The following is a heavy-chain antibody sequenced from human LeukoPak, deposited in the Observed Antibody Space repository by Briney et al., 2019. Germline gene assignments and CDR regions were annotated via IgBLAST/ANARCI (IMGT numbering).Heavy chain of an antibody. CDR2: FDPEDGET. V-gene: IGHV1-24*01. Sequence: ASVKVSCQVSGYTLIELTMHWVRQAPGKGLEWMGGFDPEDGETIYAQSFQGRVTMTEDTSTDTAYMELSGLRSEDTALYYCARDGDENSSSWSWFDPWGQGTLVTVSS. D-gene: IGHD6-13*01. J-gene: IGHJ5*02. CDR3: ARDGDENSSSWSWFDP. CDR1: GYTLIELT.